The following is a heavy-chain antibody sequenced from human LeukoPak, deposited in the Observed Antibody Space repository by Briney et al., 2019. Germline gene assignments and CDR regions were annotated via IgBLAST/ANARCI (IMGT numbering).Heavy chain of an antibody. CDR2: ISYDGSNK. D-gene: IGHD1-26*01. Sequence: GRSLRLSCAASGSTFSSYAMHWVRQAPGKGLEWVAVISYDGSNKYYADSVKGRFTISRGNSKNTLYLQMNSLRAEDTAVYYCARGLVGAPDYWGQGTLVTVSS. J-gene: IGHJ4*02. V-gene: IGHV3-30-3*01. CDR3: ARGLVGAPDY. CDR1: GSTFSSYA.